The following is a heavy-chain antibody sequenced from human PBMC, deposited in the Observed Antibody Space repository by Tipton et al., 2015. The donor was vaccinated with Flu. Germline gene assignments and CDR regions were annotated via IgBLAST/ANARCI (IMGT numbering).Heavy chain of an antibody. CDR1: GFTFSTYS. J-gene: IGHJ3*02. D-gene: IGHD2-2*01. CDR3: ARGVDCSSTTCYDKFDAFDI. CDR2: ISRRSSSI. V-gene: IGHV3-48*02. Sequence: SLRLSCAAPGFTFSTYSITWVRQAPGKGLEWVSYISRRSSSIYYADSVKGRFTIARDNAKNALYLQMNSLRDEDTAVYYCARGVDCSSTTCYDKFDAFDIWGQGTMVNVSS.